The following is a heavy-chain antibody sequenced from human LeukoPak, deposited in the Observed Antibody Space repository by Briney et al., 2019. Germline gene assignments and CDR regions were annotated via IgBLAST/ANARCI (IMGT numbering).Heavy chain of an antibody. Sequence: PGRSLRLSCAASRFTYSSYAMHWVRQAPGKGLEEVAVISYDGSNKYYADSVKGRFTISRDNSKNTLYLQMNSLRAEDTAVYYCAREGVMAYYGMDVWGQGTTVTVSS. V-gene: IGHV3-30-3*01. CDR2: ISYDGSNK. CDR3: AREGVMAYYGMDV. D-gene: IGHD3-16*01. J-gene: IGHJ6*02. CDR1: RFTYSSYA.